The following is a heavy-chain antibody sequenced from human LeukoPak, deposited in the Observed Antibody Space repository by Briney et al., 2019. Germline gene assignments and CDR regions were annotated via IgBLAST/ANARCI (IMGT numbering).Heavy chain of an antibody. Sequence: GGSLRLSCAASGFTFSSYGMHWVRQAPGKGLEWVAVISYDGSNKYYADSVKGRFTISRDNSKNTLYLQMNSLRAEDTAVYYCAKGTMVRGVTPIDYWGQGTLVTVSS. V-gene: IGHV3-30*18. D-gene: IGHD3-10*01. CDR3: AKGTMVRGVTPIDY. CDR2: ISYDGSNK. CDR1: GFTFSSYG. J-gene: IGHJ4*02.